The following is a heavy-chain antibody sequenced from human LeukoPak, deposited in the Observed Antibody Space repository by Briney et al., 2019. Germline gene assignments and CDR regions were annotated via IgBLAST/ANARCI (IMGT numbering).Heavy chain of an antibody. V-gene: IGHV3-74*01. CDR2: IDKEGSAA. CDR3: ARGGYSGSYYRFD. D-gene: IGHD1-26*01. CDR1: GFIFTNYW. Sequence: GGSLRLSCVSSGFIFTNYWMHWVRQVPGKGPVWVGRIDKEGSAAFYAESVKGRFTISRDNVKSTVYLQMNSLTAEDTAVYHCARGGYSGSYYRFDWGQGTLVTVSS. J-gene: IGHJ4*02.